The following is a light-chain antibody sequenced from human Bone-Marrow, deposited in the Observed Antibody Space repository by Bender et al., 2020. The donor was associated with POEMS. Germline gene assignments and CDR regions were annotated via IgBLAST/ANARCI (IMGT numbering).Light chain of an antibody. CDR1: SSNTGSGYD. CDR3: QSYDNSLGGWV. J-gene: IGLJ3*02. V-gene: IGLV1-40*01. CDR2: GYN. Sequence: QSVLTQPPSVSGAPGQRVTISCTGSSSNTGSGYDINWYQHLPGTAPKLLIYGYNNRPSGVPDRFSGSKSGTSASLDITGLQAEDEGDYYCQSYDNSLGGWVFGGGTKLTVL.